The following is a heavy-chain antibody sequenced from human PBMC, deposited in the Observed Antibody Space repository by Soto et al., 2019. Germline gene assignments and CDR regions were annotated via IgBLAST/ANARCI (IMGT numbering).Heavy chain of an antibody. CDR3: ARGGIVGGGDYYYGMDV. Sequence: ASVKVSCKASGYTFTGYYMQWVRQAPGQGLEWMGWINPNCGTTNYAQKFQGRVTITADESTSTAYMELSSLRSEDTAVYYCARGGIVGGGDYYYGMDVWGQGTAVTVSS. D-gene: IGHD1-26*01. J-gene: IGHJ6*02. CDR1: GYTFTGYY. CDR2: INPNCGTT. V-gene: IGHV1-69*13.